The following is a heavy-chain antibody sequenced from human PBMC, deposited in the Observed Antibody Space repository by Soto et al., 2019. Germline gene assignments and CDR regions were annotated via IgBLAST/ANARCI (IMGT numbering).Heavy chain of an antibody. V-gene: IGHV4-59*01. Sequence: ETLSLTCTVSGGSMRSFYWSWIRQPPGKGLEWIGYVHDSGSTSYNPSLQSRVTISADTSKNQFSLDLRSVTAADTAKYYCARRWSGTDYWGQGILVTVSS. D-gene: IGHD3-10*01. CDR1: GGSMRSFY. CDR3: ARRWSGTDY. J-gene: IGHJ4*02. CDR2: VHDSGST.